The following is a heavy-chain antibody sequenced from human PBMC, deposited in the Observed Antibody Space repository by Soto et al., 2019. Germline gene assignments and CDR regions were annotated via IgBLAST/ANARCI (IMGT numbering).Heavy chain of an antibody. D-gene: IGHD3-3*01. J-gene: IGHJ4*02. CDR3: ARDFYDFWSGYYGGAFDY. Sequence: GGSLRLSCAASGFTFSSYWMHWVRQAPGKGLVWVSRINSDGSSTSYADSVKGRFTISRDNAKNTLYLQMNSLRAEDTAVYYCARDFYDFWSGYYGGAFDYWGQGTLVTVSS. V-gene: IGHV3-74*01. CDR2: INSDGSST. CDR1: GFTFSSYW.